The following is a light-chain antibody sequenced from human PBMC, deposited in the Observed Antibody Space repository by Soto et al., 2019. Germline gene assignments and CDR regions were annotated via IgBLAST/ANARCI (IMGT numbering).Light chain of an antibody. V-gene: IGKV3-15*01. CDR1: QSVGYH. J-gene: IGKJ1*01. CDR2: GAS. Sequence: EIVLTQSPATLSLSPGERATLSCRASQSVGYHLAWYQQKPGQAPRLLIYGASTRATGIPARFSGSGSGTEFTLTISSLQSEDFAVYYCQQYNDWPPWTFGQGTKVEIK. CDR3: QQYNDWPPWT.